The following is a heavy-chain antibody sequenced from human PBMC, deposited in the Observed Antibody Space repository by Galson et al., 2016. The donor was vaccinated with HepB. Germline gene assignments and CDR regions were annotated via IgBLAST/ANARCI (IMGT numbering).Heavy chain of an antibody. CDR3: LTIYAAPNEGPPPHYYFGLDV. J-gene: IGHJ6*02. CDR2: IKRKSDGETA. Sequence: SLRLSCAGSGPTLNHAWVSWVRQAPGKGLEWVGRIKRKSDGETADYTAPGKGRFTISRDDSKNTVYLYMNTLKTEDTAVYYCLTIYAAPNEGPPPHYYFGLDVWGQGTAVSVSS. D-gene: IGHD6-25*01. CDR1: GPTLNHAW. V-gene: IGHV3-15*01.